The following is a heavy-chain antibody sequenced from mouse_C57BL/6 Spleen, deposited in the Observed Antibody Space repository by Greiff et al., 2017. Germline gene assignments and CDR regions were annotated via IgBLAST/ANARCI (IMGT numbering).Heavy chain of an antibody. D-gene: IGHD4-1*01. Sequence: VQLQQPGAELVMPGASVKLSCKASGYTFTSYWMHWVKQRPGQGLEWIGEIDPSDSYTNYNQKFKGKSTLTVDKSSSTAYMQLSSLTSEDSAVYYCARLTGALMDYWGQGTSVTVSS. V-gene: IGHV1-69*01. CDR1: GYTFTSYW. J-gene: IGHJ4*01. CDR2: IDPSDSYT. CDR3: ARLTGALMDY.